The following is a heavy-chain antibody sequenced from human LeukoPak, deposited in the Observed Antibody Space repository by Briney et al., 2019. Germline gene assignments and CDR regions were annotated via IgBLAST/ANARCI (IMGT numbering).Heavy chain of an antibody. CDR2: IYHSGAT. Sequence: SETLSLTCTVSGYSISNGYYWGWIRQPPGKGLEWIGSIYHSGATYYNPSLKSRVTISIDTSKNQFSLKLKSVTAADTAVYYCARAVDSSGFSSFQHWGQGTLVSVSS. CDR1: GYSISNGYY. V-gene: IGHV4-38-2*02. D-gene: IGHD3-22*01. CDR3: ARAVDSSGFSSFQH. J-gene: IGHJ1*01.